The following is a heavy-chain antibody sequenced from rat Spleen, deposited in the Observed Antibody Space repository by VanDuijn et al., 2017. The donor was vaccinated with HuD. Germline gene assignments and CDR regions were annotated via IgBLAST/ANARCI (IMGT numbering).Heavy chain of an antibody. CDR3: ARHTYYGYYFDY. CDR2: IVFDGSST. CDR1: GFTFSDYA. V-gene: IGHV5-17*01. Sequence: EVQLVESGGGLVQPGNSLKLSCAASGFTFSDYAMAWVRQSPEKGLEWVATIVFDGSSTYYRDSVKGRFTISRDNAKSTLYLQMDSLRSEDTATYYCARHTYYGYYFDYWGQGVMVTVSS. D-gene: IGHD1-9*01. J-gene: IGHJ2*01.